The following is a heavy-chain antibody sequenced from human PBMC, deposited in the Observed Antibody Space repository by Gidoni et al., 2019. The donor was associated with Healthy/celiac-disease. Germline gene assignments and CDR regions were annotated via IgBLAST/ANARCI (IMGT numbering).Heavy chain of an antibody. V-gene: IGHV4-39*07. Sequence: QLQLQESGPGLVKPSETLSLTCTVPGGSISSSSYYWGWIRQPPGKGLEWIGSIYYSGSTYYNPSLKSRVTISVDTSKNQFSLKLSSVTAADTAVYYCAREGSSGSIFYWGQGTLVTVSS. CDR1: GGSISSSSYY. D-gene: IGHD3-10*01. CDR2: IYYSGST. CDR3: AREGSSGSIFY. J-gene: IGHJ4*02.